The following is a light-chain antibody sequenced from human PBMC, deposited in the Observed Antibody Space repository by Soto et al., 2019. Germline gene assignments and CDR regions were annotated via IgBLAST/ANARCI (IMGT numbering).Light chain of an antibody. CDR3: HQYHDSPRHL. CDR1: QSVRSTF. V-gene: IGKV3-20*01. Sequence: VLPQSPDTLSLSPGDRVTLSCRASQSVRSTFLAWYQQKPRQAPRLLIYGASNRDTGIPDRFSGSASVTDFTNTLSRLEPDDSAVYYWHQYHDSPRHLFGQGTKLDIK. CDR2: GAS. J-gene: IGKJ2*01.